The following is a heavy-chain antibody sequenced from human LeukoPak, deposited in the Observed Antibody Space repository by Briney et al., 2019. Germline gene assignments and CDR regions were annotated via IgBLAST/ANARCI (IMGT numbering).Heavy chain of an antibody. Sequence: SGGSLRLSCAASGFTFTSDAMSWVRQAPGKGLEWVSVITGNGGSTYYADSVKGRFTISRDNSKNTLSLQMNSLRAEDTAVYYCAKDAVAPGSGGDYFDYWGQGTLVTVSS. V-gene: IGHV3-23*01. CDR1: GFTFTSDA. J-gene: IGHJ4*02. CDR2: ITGNGGST. CDR3: AKDAVAPGSGGDYFDY. D-gene: IGHD3-10*01.